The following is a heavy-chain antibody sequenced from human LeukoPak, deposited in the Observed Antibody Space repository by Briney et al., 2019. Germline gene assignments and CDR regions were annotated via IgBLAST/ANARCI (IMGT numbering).Heavy chain of an antibody. Sequence: PGGSRRLSCAAPGLTFRSYWMHWFRQPPGKGLLGVSGINSDGSDTSYADDVKGRFTISRDNAKNTLYLQMNSLRAEDTAVYYCARVGIQRYFDYWGQGTLVTVSS. CDR2: INSDGSDT. D-gene: IGHD5-18*01. CDR1: GLTFRSYW. V-gene: IGHV3-74*01. CDR3: ARVGIQRYFDY. J-gene: IGHJ4*02.